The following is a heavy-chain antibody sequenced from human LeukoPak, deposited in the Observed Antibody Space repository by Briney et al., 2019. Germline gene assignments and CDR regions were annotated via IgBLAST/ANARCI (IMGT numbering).Heavy chain of an antibody. V-gene: IGHV3-11*01. J-gene: IGHJ4*02. CDR1: GFTFSDYS. CDR3: AKDGPYIAAVRN. Sequence: PGGSLRLSCAASGFTFSDYSMSWIRQAPGKGLELVSYISSSGSTVYYADSVKGRFTISRDNSKNTLYLQMNSLRAEDTAVYYCAKDGPYIAAVRNWGQGTLVTVSS. CDR2: ISSSGSTV. D-gene: IGHD6-25*01.